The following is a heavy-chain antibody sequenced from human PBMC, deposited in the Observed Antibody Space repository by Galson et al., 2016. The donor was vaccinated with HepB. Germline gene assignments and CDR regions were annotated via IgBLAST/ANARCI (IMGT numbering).Heavy chain of an antibody. CDR3: ATEDYWRFAF. CDR2: ITAAGGVT. CDR1: GFTFRGYA. J-gene: IGHJ2*01. V-gene: IGHV3-23*01. Sequence: SLRLSCAASGFTFRGYAMSWVRQAPGKGLEWLSAITAAGGVTYYADSVKGRFTIARDNSKNTLYLEMSSLRVEDTTVYYCATEDYWRFAFWGRGTLVTVST.